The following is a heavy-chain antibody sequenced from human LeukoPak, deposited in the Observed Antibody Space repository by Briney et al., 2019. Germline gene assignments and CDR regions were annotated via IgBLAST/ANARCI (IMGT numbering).Heavy chain of an antibody. J-gene: IGHJ4*02. V-gene: IGHV1-2*02. CDR2: INPNSGGT. D-gene: IGHD6-19*01. CDR3: ARGPPSGWSDFDY. CDR1: GYTFTGYY. Sequence: GASVKVSCKASGYTFTGYYMHWLRQAPGQGLEWMGWINPNSGGTNYAQKFQGRVTMTRDTSISTAYMELSRLRSDDTAVYYCARGPPSGWSDFDYWGQGTLVTVSS.